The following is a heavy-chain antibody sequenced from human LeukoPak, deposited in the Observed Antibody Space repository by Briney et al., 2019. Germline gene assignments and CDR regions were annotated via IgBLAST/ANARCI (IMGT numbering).Heavy chain of an antibody. J-gene: IGHJ4*02. D-gene: IGHD1-26*01. CDR1: GYTFTSSG. CDR2: MSAYNGNT. CDR3: ARDGGSIDY. V-gene: IGHV1-18*01. Sequence: ASVKLSCTASGYTFTSSGISWVPQSPGPRLGWMGWMSAYNGNTNYAQKRQGRVTMTTDTSTSTAYMELRCLRSDDTAVYYCARDGGSIDYWGQGTLVTVSS.